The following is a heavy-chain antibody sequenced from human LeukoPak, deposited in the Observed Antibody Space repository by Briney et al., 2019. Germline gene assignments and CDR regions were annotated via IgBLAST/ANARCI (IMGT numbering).Heavy chain of an antibody. CDR1: GFSFCGYA. D-gene: IGHD5-18*01. CDR2: ISGSGAST. Sequence: PGGSLRLSCAASGFSFCGYAMSWVRQAPGKGLEWVSAISGSGASTYYADSVRGRFTISRDNSKDTVYLQMNTLRADDTAVYCCAKGSRGYSSYYFDFWGQGTLVTVSS. J-gene: IGHJ4*02. CDR3: AKGSRGYSSYYFDF. V-gene: IGHV3-23*01.